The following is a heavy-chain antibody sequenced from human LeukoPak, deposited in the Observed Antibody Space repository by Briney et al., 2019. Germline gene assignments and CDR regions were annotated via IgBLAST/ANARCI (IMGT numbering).Heavy chain of an antibody. CDR2: IYYSGST. Sequence: PSETLSLTCTVSGGSISSSSYYWGWIRQPPGKGLEWIGSIYYSGSTYYNPSLKSRVTISVDTSKNQFSLKLSSVTAADTAVYYCARHYFTTIGSYGLFLDYWGQGTLVTVSS. CDR3: ARHYFTTIGSYGLFLDY. D-gene: IGHD1-26*01. J-gene: IGHJ4*02. CDR1: GGSISSSSYY. V-gene: IGHV4-39*01.